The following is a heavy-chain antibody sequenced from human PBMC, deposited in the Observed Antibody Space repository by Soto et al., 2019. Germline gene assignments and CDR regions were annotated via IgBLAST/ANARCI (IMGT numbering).Heavy chain of an antibody. CDR1: GFNFSNYW. CDR3: ARQCNSGWYYVDS. J-gene: IGHJ4*02. Sequence: EVQLVESGGGLVQPGGSLRLSCAASGFNFSNYWMHWVRQAPGKGLVWVSRINSDGSSTSYADSVKGRFTISRDNAKNTLYLQMNSLRAEDTAVYYCARQCNSGWYYVDSWGQGTLFTVSS. D-gene: IGHD6-19*01. CDR2: INSDGSST. V-gene: IGHV3-74*01.